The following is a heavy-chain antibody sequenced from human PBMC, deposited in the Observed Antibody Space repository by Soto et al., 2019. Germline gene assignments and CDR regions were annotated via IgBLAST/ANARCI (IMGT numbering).Heavy chain of an antibody. Sequence: PSETLSLTCTVSGGSISSYYWSWIRQPPGKGLEWIGYIYYSGSTNYNPSLKSRVTISVDKSKNQFSLKLSSVTAADTAVYYCARGRILSYYYGMDVWGQGTTVTVSS. CDR1: GGSISSYY. CDR3: ARGRILSYYYGMDV. V-gene: IGHV4-59*12. J-gene: IGHJ6*02. CDR2: IYYSGST. D-gene: IGHD3-16*01.